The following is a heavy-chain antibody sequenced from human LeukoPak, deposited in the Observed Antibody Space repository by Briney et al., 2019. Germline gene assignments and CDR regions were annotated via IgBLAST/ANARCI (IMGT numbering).Heavy chain of an antibody. CDR1: GFTFSSYA. CDR2: ISSSGDRT. V-gene: IGHV3-23*01. J-gene: IGHJ1*01. CDR3: AKDSPRISVTGVEYFDH. Sequence: GESLRLSCAAAGFTFSSYAMHWVRQAPGKGLEWVAAISSSGDRTYFVDSVRGRFTISRDNSKNTFYLQMSSLGVDDTAVYYCAKDSPRISVTGVEYFDHWGQGTLVTVSS. D-gene: IGHD4-11*01.